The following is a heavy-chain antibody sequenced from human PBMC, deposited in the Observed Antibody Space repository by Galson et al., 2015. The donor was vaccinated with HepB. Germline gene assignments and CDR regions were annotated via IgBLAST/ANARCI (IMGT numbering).Heavy chain of an antibody. CDR3: ARVVRYCNTTTCPPADY. CDR2: IYYSGST. Sequence: TLSLTCSVSGDSINNGDYYWSWIRQPPGKGLEWIGYIYYSGSTYYNPSLKSRFTISLDASKNQFSLKLNSVTAADTAVYYCARVVRYCNTTTCPPADYWGQGTLVTVSS. V-gene: IGHV4-30-4*01. CDR1: GDSINNGDYY. D-gene: IGHD2/OR15-2a*01. J-gene: IGHJ4*02.